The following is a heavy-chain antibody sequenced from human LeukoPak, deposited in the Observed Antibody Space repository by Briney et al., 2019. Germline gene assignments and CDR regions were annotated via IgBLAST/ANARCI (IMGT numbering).Heavy chain of an antibody. CDR3: ARSGGTAIGNYERATFDY. V-gene: IGHV6-1*01. CDR2: TFYRSKWYN. D-gene: IGHD1-7*01. Sequence: PSQTLSLTCDISGDSVSSNSAAWNWTRQSPSRGLEWLGRTFYRSKWYNEYEVSLKSRLTIHADTSKNHFSLQLNSVTPEDTAVYYCARSGGTAIGNYERATFDYWGQGTLVTVSS. J-gene: IGHJ4*02. CDR1: GDSVSSNSAA.